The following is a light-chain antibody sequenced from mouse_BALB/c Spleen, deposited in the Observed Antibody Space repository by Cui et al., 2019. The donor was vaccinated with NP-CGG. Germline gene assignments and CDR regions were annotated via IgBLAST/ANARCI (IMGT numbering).Light chain of an antibody. J-gene: IGLJ1*01. CDR1: TGAVTTSNY. CDR3: ALWYSNHWV. CDR2: GTN. Sequence: QAVVTQESAITTSPGETVTLTCRSSTGAVTTSNYANWVQEKPDHLFTGLIGGTNNRPPGVPARFSGSLIGDKAALTITGAQTEDEAIYFCALWYSNHWVFGGGTKLTAL. V-gene: IGLV1*01.